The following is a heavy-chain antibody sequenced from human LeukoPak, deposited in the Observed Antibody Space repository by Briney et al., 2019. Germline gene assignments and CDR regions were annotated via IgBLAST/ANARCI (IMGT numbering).Heavy chain of an antibody. V-gene: IGHV3-23*01. CDR1: GFTFSTYG. CDR2: ISDSGGST. CDR3: ANLHTVSSSVP. Sequence: GGPLRLSCAASGFTFSTYGMNWVRQGPGKGLEWVSGISDSGGSTYYADSVKGRFTISRDNSKNTLYLQMNSLRAEDTAVYYCANLHTVSSSVPWGQGTLVTVSS. J-gene: IGHJ4*02. D-gene: IGHD6-6*01.